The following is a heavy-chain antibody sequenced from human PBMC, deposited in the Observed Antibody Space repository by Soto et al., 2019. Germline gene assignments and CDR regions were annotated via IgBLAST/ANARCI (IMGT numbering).Heavy chain of an antibody. CDR3: AREPRYCRGGSCSITGDAYDI. D-gene: IGHD2-15*01. J-gene: IGHJ3*02. V-gene: IGHV3-66*01. Sequence: TGGSMRLSCTASGFIVSDTYLNWVRQAPGMGLEWVSVISNRGDTHYADSVRGRFSLSRDISDNTLHLQMNNLRVEDTAVYYCAREPRYCRGGSCSITGDAYDIWGQGTMVTVSS. CDR1: GFIVSDTY. CDR2: ISNRGDT.